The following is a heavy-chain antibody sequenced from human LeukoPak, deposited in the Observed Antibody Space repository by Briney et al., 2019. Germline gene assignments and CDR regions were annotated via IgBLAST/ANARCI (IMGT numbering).Heavy chain of an antibody. D-gene: IGHD1-26*01. Sequence: GGSLRLSCAASGFTFSSYSMNWVRQAPGKGLEWVSVIYSGGSTYYADSVKGRFTISRDNSKNTLYLQMNSLRAEDTAVYYCARAGGSGSYYFDYWGQGTLVTVSS. V-gene: IGHV3-53*01. CDR3: ARAGGSGSYYFDY. CDR1: GFTFSSYS. J-gene: IGHJ4*02. CDR2: IYSGGST.